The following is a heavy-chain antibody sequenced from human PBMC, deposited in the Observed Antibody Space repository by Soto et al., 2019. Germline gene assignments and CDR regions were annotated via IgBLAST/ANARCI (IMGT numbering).Heavy chain of an antibody. V-gene: IGHV3-23*01. D-gene: IGHD3-3*01. J-gene: IGHJ4*01. CDR3: AKDDVWSGYSEVDF. CDR1: GFTFSSYA. Sequence: GGSLRLSCAASGFTFSSYAMSWVRQAPGKGLEWVSAISGSGGSTYYADSVKGRFTISRDNSKNTLYLQMNSLRAEDTAVYYCAKDDVWSGYSEVDFWGQRTLVTVS. CDR2: ISGSGGST.